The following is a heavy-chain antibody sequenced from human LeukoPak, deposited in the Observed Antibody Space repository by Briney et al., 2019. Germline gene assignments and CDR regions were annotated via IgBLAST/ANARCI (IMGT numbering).Heavy chain of an antibody. Sequence: SETLSLTCAVYGGSFSGYYWSWIRQPPGKGLEWIGEINHSGSTNYNPSLESRVTISVDTSKNQFSLKLSSVTAADTAVYYCARQKYSGYDYWFDPWGQGTLVTVSS. CDR3: ARQKYSGYDYWFDP. J-gene: IGHJ5*02. CDR2: INHSGST. CDR1: GGSFSGYY. D-gene: IGHD5-12*01. V-gene: IGHV4-34*01.